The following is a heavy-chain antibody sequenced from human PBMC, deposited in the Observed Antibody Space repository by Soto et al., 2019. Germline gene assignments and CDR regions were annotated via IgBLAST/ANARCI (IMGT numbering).Heavy chain of an antibody. CDR2: IIPIYGTA. Sequence: QVQLVQSGAEVKKPGSSVKVSCKASGGTFSNYAISWVRQAPGQGLEWIGGIIPIYGTANYAQKFQGRVTITADDSTTAAYMELCSLRYEDKAIYLCAVGSVDIVPTGINPLDPWGQGTLVTVSS. D-gene: IGHD5-12*01. J-gene: IGHJ5*02. CDR3: AVGSVDIVPTGINPLDP. CDR1: GGTFSNYA. V-gene: IGHV1-69*12.